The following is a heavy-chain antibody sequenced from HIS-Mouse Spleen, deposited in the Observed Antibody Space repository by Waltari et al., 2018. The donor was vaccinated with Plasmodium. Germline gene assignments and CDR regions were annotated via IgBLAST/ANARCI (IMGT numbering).Heavy chain of an antibody. V-gene: IGHV3-30*18. Sequence: QVQLVESGGGVVQPGRSLRLSCAASGFTFSSYGMHWVRQAPGKGLEGVAVISDDGSNKYYADSVKGRFTISRDNSKNTLYLQMNSLRAEDTAVYYCAKGSAGDPVDYWGQGTLVTVSS. CDR1: GFTFSSYG. J-gene: IGHJ4*02. CDR2: ISDDGSNK. CDR3: AKGSAGDPVDY. D-gene: IGHD7-27*01.